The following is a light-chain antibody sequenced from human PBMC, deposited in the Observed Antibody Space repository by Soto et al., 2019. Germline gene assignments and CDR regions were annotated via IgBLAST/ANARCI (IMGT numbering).Light chain of an antibody. CDR1: QSISSH. Sequence: DIQMTQSPSSLSASVGDRVTITCRASQSISSHLNWYQQKPGTAPKLLIYAASRLQSGVPSRFSGSGSGTDFTLSISSLQPEDSVTYYCQQSHRPPPFGQGTKLGLK. J-gene: IGKJ2*01. V-gene: IGKV1-39*01. CDR2: AAS. CDR3: QQSHRPPP.